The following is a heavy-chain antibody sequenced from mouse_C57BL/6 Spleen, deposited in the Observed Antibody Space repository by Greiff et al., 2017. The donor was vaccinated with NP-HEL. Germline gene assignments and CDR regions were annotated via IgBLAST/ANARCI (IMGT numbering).Heavy chain of an antibody. CDR1: GYAFSSSW. CDR3: AVVARAY. CDR2: IYPGDGDT. J-gene: IGHJ2*01. V-gene: IGHV1-82*01. Sequence: QVQLQQSGPELVKPGASVKISCKASGYAFSSSWMNWVKQRPGKGLEWIGRIYPGDGDTNYNGKFKGKATLTADKSSSTAYMQLSSLTSEDSAVYFCAVVARAYWGQGTTLTVSS. D-gene: IGHD3-3*01.